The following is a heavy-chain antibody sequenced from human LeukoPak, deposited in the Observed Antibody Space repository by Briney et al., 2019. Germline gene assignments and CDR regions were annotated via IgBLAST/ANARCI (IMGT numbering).Heavy chain of an antibody. CDR1: GDSISSGAYS. Sequence: PSETLSLTCTVSGDSISSGAYSWSWIRQPSGKGLESIGYIFHSGTSYYNPSLRSRVPISVDRSRNQFSLRLTSVTAADTAVYYCARELWFVNAPGSWLDPWGQGTLVTVSS. CDR2: IFHSGTS. CDR3: ARELWFVNAPGSWLDP. D-gene: IGHD3-10*01. J-gene: IGHJ5*02. V-gene: IGHV4-30-2*01.